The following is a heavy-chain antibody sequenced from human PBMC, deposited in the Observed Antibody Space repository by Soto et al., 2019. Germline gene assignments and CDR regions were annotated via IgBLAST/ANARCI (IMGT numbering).Heavy chain of an antibody. CDR3: ARDTVGDFWSPLYYYGMDV. V-gene: IGHV3-23*01. CDR2: ISASGGST. Sequence: GGSLRLSCAASGSTFSRYAMNWVRQAPGKGLEWVSGISASGGSTYYADFVKGRITISRDNPKNTLYLQMNSLRAEDTAVYYCARDTVGDFWSPLYYYGMDVWGQGTTVTVSS. CDR1: GSTFSRYA. J-gene: IGHJ6*02. D-gene: IGHD3-3*01.